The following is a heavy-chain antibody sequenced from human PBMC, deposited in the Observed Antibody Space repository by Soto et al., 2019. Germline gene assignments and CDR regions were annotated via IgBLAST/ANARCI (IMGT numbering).Heavy chain of an antibody. CDR2: IYHSGST. CDR1: GGSISSYY. CDR3: SRLGDFWSGYRMDV. V-gene: IGHV4-59*01. D-gene: IGHD3-3*01. J-gene: IGHJ6*02. Sequence: SETLSLTCTVSGGSISSYYWSWIRQPPGKGLEWIGYIYHSGSTNYNPSLKSRVTISVDTSKNQFSLKLTSVTAADTAVYYCSRLGDFWSGYRMDVWGQGTTVTVS.